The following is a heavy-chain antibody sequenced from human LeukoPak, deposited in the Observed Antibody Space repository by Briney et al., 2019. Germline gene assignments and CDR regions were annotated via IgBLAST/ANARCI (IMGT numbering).Heavy chain of an antibody. CDR2: IKQDGSEK. Sequence: GGSPRLSCAVSGFTFSSYWMNWVRQAPGKGLEWVANIKQDGSEKNYVDSVKGRFTISRDNAKNSLYLQMSSLRAEDTAVYNCARDFRMEQDWGQGTLVTVSS. CDR1: GFTFSSYW. D-gene: IGHD1/OR15-1a*01. J-gene: IGHJ4*02. V-gene: IGHV3-7*01. CDR3: ARDFRMEQD.